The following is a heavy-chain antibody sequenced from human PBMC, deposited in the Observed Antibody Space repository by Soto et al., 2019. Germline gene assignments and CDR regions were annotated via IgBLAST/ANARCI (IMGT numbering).Heavy chain of an antibody. CDR3: RRSSRYGTDV. Sequence: LVNPTKTLTLTCTFSGFSLSSFGTCVTWIRQPPGKALEWIGSIYSTGNTYYNPSLNSQVTISVDTSKNQFSLNLISVTAADTAVYYCRRSSRYGTDVWGQGT. CDR1: GFSLSSFGTC. D-gene: IGHD6-13*01. J-gene: IGHJ6*02. CDR2: IYSTGNT. V-gene: IGHV4-30-2*03.